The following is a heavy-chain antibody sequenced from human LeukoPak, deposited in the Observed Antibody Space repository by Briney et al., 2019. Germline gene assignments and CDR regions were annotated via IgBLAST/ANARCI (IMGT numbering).Heavy chain of an antibody. CDR3: ARQDGSGIYYFDN. CDR1: GYSFTFYW. CDR2: TYPGDSDT. V-gene: IGHV5-51*01. J-gene: IGHJ4*02. Sequence: GESLKISCKGSGYSFTFYWIAWVRQMSGKGLEWMGITYPGDSDTRYSPSFQGQVSISADKSINTAYLQWSSLEASDTAIYYCARQDGSGIYYFDNWGQGTLVTVSS. D-gene: IGHD3-10*01.